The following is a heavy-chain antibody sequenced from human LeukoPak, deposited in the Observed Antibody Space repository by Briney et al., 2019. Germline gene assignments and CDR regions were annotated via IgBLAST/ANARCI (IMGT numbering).Heavy chain of an antibody. CDR3: VRLRRNSDRSYYYYYYDH. D-gene: IGHD3-22*01. J-gene: IGHJ4*02. V-gene: IGHV3-21*01. CDR2: INPTRSSI. CDR1: GFTFSDYS. Sequence: GGSLRLSCAGSGFTFSDYSINWVSQAPGKGLEWVSSINPTRSSIYYADAMRGRLTISKDNAKSSLDLQRNGLIVEDTAVYYCVRLRRNSDRSYYYYYYDHWVQGILVTVSS.